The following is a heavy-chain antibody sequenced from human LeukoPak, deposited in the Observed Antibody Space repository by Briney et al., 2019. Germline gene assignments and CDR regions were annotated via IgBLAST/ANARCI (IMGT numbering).Heavy chain of an antibody. V-gene: IGHV3-23*01. CDR3: ARLHRGVRALY. CDR2: SSDGST. J-gene: IGHJ4*02. CDR1: GSTFSSYA. Sequence: GGSLRLSCAASGSTFSSYAMTWVRQAPGKGLEWVSTSSDGSTYYADSVKGRFTISRDNFKNTLYLQMNSLRAEDTAVYYCARLHRGVRALYWGPGTMVTVSS. D-gene: IGHD3-10*01.